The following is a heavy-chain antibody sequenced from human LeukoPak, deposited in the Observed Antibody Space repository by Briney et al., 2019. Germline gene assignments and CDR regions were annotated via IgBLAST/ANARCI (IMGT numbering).Heavy chain of an antibody. J-gene: IGHJ4*02. CDR3: AKNWGSRVTIDY. V-gene: IGHV3-21*01. D-gene: IGHD7-27*01. CDR2: ISSSSSYI. Sequence: PGGSLRLSCAASGFTFSSYSMNWVRQAPGKGLEWVSSISSSSSYIYYADSVKGRFTISRDNAKNSLYLQMNSLRAEDTAVYYCAKNWGSRVTIDYWGQGTLVTVSS. CDR1: GFTFSSYS.